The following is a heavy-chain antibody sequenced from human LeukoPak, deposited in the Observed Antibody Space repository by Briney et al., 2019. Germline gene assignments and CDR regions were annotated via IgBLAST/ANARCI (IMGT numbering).Heavy chain of an antibody. V-gene: IGHV3-30*19. J-gene: IGHJ4*02. CDR3: AGYCNTGTCYHDY. Sequence: PGTSLRLSCAASGFPFSSYGMHWVRQAPGKGLEWVAVISFGGNYEFYADSVKGRFTVSRDDSKDTLYLQMDSLTAEDTATYYCAGYCNTGTCYHDYWGQGTLVTVSS. CDR2: ISFGGNYE. CDR1: GFPFSSYG. D-gene: IGHD2-15*01.